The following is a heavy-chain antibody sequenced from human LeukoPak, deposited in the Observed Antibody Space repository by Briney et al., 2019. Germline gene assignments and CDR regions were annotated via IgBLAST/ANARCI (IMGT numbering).Heavy chain of an antibody. J-gene: IGHJ6*03. CDR2: INSDGSST. CDR1: GFTFSSYW. V-gene: IGHV3-74*01. CDR3: AKDAAYYYYMDV. D-gene: IGHD2-15*01. Sequence: PGGSLRLSCAASGFTFSSYWMHWVRQAPGKGLVWVSRINSDGSSTSYADSVKGRFTISRDNAKNTLYLQMNSLRAEDTAVYYCAKDAAYYYYMDVWGKGTTVTVS.